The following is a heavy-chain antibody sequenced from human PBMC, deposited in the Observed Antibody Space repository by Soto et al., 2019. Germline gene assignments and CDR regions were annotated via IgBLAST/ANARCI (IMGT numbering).Heavy chain of an antibody. D-gene: IGHD6-13*01. CDR1: GFTFSSYG. V-gene: IGHV3-33*01. CDR3: ARQIAAAAFDI. Sequence: QVQVVESGGGVVQPGRSLRLSCAASGFTFSSYGMHWVRQAPGKGLEWVAVIWYDGSSKYYVDSVKGRFTISRDNSKNTLYLQMNSRRAEDTAVYSCARQIAAAAFDIWGQGTMVTVSS. CDR2: IWYDGSSK. J-gene: IGHJ3*02.